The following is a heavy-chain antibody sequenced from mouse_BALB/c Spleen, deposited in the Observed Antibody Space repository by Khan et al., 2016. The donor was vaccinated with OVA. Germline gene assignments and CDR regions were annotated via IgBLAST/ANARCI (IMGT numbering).Heavy chain of an antibody. V-gene: IGHV5-17*02. CDR2: ISSGSSTI. J-gene: IGHJ3*01. CDR3: TRDYYGSSYVAY. D-gene: IGHD1-1*01. CDR1: GFTFSNFG. Sequence: EVELVESGGGLVQPGGSRKLSCAASGFTFSNFGMHWFRQAPEKGLEWVAYISSGSSTIYYEDTVKGRFTISRENPKNNLFLQMTSLRSEDTAMYYCTRDYYGSSYVAYWGQGTLVTVSA.